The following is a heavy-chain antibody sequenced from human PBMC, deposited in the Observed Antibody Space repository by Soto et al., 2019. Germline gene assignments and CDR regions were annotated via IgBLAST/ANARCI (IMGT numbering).Heavy chain of an antibody. V-gene: IGHV1-18*04. CDR2: ISAYNGNT. J-gene: IGHJ6*02. CDR3: ARDLKMVRGVIITGYYGMDV. D-gene: IGHD3-10*01. CDR1: GYTFTSYG. Sequence: ASVEVSCKASGYTFTSYGISWVRQAPGQGLEWMGWISAYNGNTNYAQKLQGRVTMTTDTSTSTAYMELRSLRSDDTAVDYCARDLKMVRGVIITGYYGMDVWGQGTTVTVSS.